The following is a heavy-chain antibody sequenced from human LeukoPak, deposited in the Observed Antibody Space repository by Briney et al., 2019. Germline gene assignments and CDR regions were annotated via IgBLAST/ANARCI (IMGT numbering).Heavy chain of an antibody. CDR2: IFSNGDT. CDR1: ESTVSRNY. V-gene: IGHV3-53*01. D-gene: IGHD5-24*01. CDR3: TRDQMNY. Sequence: PGGSLRLSCTASESTVSRNYMLWVRQAPGKGLEWVSLIFSNGDTHYADSVKGRFTISRDTSKSTVSLQMNSLRVEDTAMYYCTRDQMNYWGQGTLVTVSS. J-gene: IGHJ4*02.